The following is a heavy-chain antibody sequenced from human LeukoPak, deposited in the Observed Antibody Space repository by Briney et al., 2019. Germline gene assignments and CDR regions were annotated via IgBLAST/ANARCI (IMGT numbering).Heavy chain of an antibody. CDR2: MNPNSGNT. CDR3: ARVGVQYSSSWPSDYYYYYYMDV. D-gene: IGHD6-13*01. V-gene: IGHV1-8*01. J-gene: IGHJ6*03. CDR1: GYTFTDYD. Sequence: ASVKVSCKASGYTFTDYDINWVRQATGLGLEWMGWMNPNSGNTVYAQKFQGRVTMTRNTSISTAYMELSSLRSEDTAVYYCARVGVQYSSSWPSDYYYYYYMDVWGKGTTVTISS.